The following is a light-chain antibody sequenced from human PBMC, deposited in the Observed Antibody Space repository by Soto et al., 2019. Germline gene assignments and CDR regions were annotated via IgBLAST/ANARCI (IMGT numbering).Light chain of an antibody. J-gene: IGLJ1*01. V-gene: IGLV2-14*01. CDR2: EAT. CDR3: TSYTITSPYV. CDR1: SSDIGRYNF. Sequence: SVLTRPASMSGSPGQSITSACTGTSSDIGRYNFVSWYQHHPGKAPKLIIYEATKRPSGVSYRFSGSKSGNTASLTISGLQAEDEADYYCTSYTITSPYVFGTGTKVTVL.